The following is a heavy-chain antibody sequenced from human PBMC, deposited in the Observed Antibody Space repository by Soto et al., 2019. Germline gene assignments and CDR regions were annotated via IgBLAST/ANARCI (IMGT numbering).Heavy chain of an antibody. CDR3: GRVATVTIRQYNWFDP. CDR1: GYTFTSYG. Sequence: QVQLVQSGAEVKKPGASVKVSCKASGYTFTSYGISWVRQAPGQGLEWMGWISAYNGNTNYAQKLQGRVTMTTDTSTSTAYMELRSLRSDDTAVYYCGRVATVTIRQYNWFDPWGQGTLVTVSS. J-gene: IGHJ5*02. CDR2: ISAYNGNT. V-gene: IGHV1-18*01. D-gene: IGHD4-4*01.